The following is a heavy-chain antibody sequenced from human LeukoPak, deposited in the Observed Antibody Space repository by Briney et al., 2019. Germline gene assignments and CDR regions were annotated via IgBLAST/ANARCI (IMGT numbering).Heavy chain of an antibody. D-gene: IGHD3-10*01. J-gene: IGHJ5*02. CDR3: ARGRGRFDP. CDR1: GGSISSGGYS. CDR2: INHSGST. Sequence: PSETLSLTCAVSGGSISSGGYSWSWIRQPPGKGLEWIGEINHSGSTNYNPSLKSRVTISVDTSKNQFSLKLSSVTAADTAVYYCARGRGRFDPWGQGTLVTVSS. V-gene: IGHV4-34*01.